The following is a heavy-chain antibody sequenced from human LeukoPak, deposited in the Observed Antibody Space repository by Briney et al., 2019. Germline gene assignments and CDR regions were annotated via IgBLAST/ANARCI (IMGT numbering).Heavy chain of an antibody. CDR3: AKVGGQRVATIRGWCFDY. CDR2: INPSGGST. D-gene: IGHD5-12*01. V-gene: IGHV1-46*01. CDR1: GYTFTSYY. J-gene: IGHJ4*02. Sequence: ASVKVSCKASGYTFTSYYMHWVRQAPGQGLEWMGIINPSGGSTSYAQKFQGRVTMTRDMSTSTVYMELSSLRSEDTAVYYCAKVGGQRVATIRGWCFDYWGQGTLVTVSS.